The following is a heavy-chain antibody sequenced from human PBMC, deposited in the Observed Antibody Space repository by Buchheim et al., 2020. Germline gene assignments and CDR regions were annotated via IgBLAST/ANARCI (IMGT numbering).Heavy chain of an antibody. J-gene: IGHJ4*02. CDR1: GGSFSGYY. Sequence: QVQLQQWGAGLLKPSETLSLTCAVSGGSFSGYYWSWIRQPPGKGLEWIGEINHSGSTNYNPSLKSRVTISVDTSKNQFSLKLSSVTAADTAVYYCARGRYCSGGSCQIDYWGQGTL. CDR3: ARGRYCSGGSCQIDY. CDR2: INHSGST. D-gene: IGHD2-15*01. V-gene: IGHV4-34*01.